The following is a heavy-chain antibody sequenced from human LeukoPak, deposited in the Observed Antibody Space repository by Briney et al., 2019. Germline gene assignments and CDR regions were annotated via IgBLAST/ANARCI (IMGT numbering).Heavy chain of an antibody. J-gene: IGHJ4*02. Sequence: SQTLSLTCTVSGGSISSGGYYWSWIRQYPGKGLEWIGYIYYSGSPYYNPSLKSRLTISVDTSKSQFSLQLTSVTAADTAVYYCSRENGAFSPFGYWGQGTLVTVPS. CDR3: SRENGAFSPFGY. CDR2: IYYSGSP. V-gene: IGHV4-31*03. CDR1: GGSISSGGYY. D-gene: IGHD2-8*01.